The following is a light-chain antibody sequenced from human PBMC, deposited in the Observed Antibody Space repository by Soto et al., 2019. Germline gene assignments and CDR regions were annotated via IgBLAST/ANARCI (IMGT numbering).Light chain of an antibody. CDR3: QQYGSSPRT. J-gene: IGKJ1*01. V-gene: IGKV3-20*01. CDR2: GAS. CDR1: QSVSSSY. Sequence: IVLTQSPGTLSLSPGERATLSCGASQSVSSSYLAWYQQKPGQAPRLLIYGASSRATGIPDRFSGSGSGTDFTLTISRLEPEDFEVYYCQQYGSSPRTFGQGTKVDIK.